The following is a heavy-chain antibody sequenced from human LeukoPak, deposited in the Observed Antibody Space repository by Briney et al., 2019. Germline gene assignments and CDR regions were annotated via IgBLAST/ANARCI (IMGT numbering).Heavy chain of an antibody. CDR1: GGSISSSSYC. CDR3: TRQVPLHLGYCSGGSCYGAHWFDP. CDR2: IYYSGST. V-gene: IGHV4-39*01. Sequence: PSETLSLTCTVSGGSISSSSYCWGWIRQPPGKGLEWIGSIYYSGSTYYNPSLKSRVTISVDTSKNQFSLKLSSVAAADTAVYYRTRQVPLHLGYCSGGSCYGAHWFDPWGQGTLVTVSS. D-gene: IGHD2-15*01. J-gene: IGHJ5*02.